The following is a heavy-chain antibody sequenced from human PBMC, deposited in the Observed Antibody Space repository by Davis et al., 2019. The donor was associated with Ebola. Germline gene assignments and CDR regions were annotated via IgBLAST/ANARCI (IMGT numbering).Heavy chain of an antibody. CDR1: GFAFSSYS. J-gene: IGHJ6*02. CDR2: ISSSSSYI. V-gene: IGHV3-21*01. D-gene: IGHD5-18*01. CDR3: ARDSRPDTAMAHYYYGMDV. Sequence: ESPKISCAASGFAFSSYSMNWVRQAQGKGLEWVSSISSSSSYIYYADSVKGRFTISRDNAKNSLYLQMNSLRAEDTAVYYCARDSRPDTAMAHYYYGMDVWGQGTTVTVSS.